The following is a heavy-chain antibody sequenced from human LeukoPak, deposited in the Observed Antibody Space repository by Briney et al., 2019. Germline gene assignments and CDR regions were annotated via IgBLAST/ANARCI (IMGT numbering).Heavy chain of an antibody. CDR3: ARGLAGYSGYDSFDY. J-gene: IGHJ4*02. CDR1: GGSISSGSYY. CDR2: IYTSGST. V-gene: IGHV4-61*02. Sequence: SQTLSLTCTVSGGSISSGSYYWSWIRQAAGKGLEWIGRIYTSGSTNYNPSLKSRVTISVDTSKNQSSLKLSSVTAADTAVYYCARGLAGYSGYDSFDYWGQGTLVTVSS. D-gene: IGHD5-12*01.